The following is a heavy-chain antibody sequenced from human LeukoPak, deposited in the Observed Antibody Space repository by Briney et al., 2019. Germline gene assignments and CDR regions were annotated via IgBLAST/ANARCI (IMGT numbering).Heavy chain of an antibody. V-gene: IGHV1-3*01. CDR1: GYTFTNYA. D-gene: IGHD3-16*01. J-gene: IGHJ5*02. CDR3: ARAPAYTHNWFDP. CDR2: INGDNDNT. Sequence: ASVKVSCKASGYTFTNYAMHWVRQAPGQRLEWLGWINGDNDNTKYSQKFQGRVTITRDTSASTAYMELNSLESEDTAVYYCARAPAYTHNWFDPWGQGTLVTVSS.